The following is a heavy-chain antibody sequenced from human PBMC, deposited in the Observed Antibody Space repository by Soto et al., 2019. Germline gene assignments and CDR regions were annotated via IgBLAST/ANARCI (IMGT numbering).Heavy chain of an antibody. CDR1: GGSISSYY. V-gene: IGHV4-59*01. D-gene: IGHD3-9*01. CDR3: ARGEGITISSFDP. Sequence: PSETLSLTCTVSGGSISSYYWIWIRQPPGKGLEWIGYIYYSGSTNYNPSLKSRVTISVDTSKNQFSLKLSSVTAADTAVYYCARGEGITISSFDPWGQGTLVTVSS. CDR2: IYYSGST. J-gene: IGHJ5*02.